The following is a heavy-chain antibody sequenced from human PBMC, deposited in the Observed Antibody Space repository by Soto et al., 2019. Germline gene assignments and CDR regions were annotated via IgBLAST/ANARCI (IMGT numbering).Heavy chain of an antibody. CDR3: ARHGRPAAIQFYYYYGMDV. J-gene: IGHJ6*02. CDR1: GGSISSSSYY. D-gene: IGHD2-2*01. Sequence: SETLSLTCTVSGGSISSSSYYWGWIRQPPGKGLEWIGSIYYSGSTYYYPSLKSRVTISVDTSKNQFSLKLSSVTAADSAVYYCARHGRPAAIQFYYYYGMDVWGQGTTVTVS. CDR2: IYYSGST. V-gene: IGHV4-39*01.